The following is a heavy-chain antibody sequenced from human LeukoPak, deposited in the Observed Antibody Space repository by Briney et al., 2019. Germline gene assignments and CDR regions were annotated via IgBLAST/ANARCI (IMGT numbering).Heavy chain of an antibody. CDR2: INPNSGGT. CDR1: GYTFTDYY. Sequence: GASVKVSCKASGYTFTDYYMHWVRQAPGQGLEWMGWINPNSGGTNYAQKFQGRVTVTRDTSISTAVMDLSSLRSDDTAVFYCARGPPRGTAAGPDFWGQGTLVTVSS. D-gene: IGHD6-13*01. J-gene: IGHJ4*02. CDR3: ARGPPRGTAAGPDF. V-gene: IGHV1-2*02.